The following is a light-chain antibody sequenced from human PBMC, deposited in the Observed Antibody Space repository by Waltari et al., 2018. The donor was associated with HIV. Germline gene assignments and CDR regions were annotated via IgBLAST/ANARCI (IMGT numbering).Light chain of an antibody. CDR2: DAS. CDR3: QQRTNWPLT. V-gene: IGKV3-11*01. CDR1: QSVSTY. J-gene: IGKJ4*01. Sequence: EIVLTQSTATLSLSPGERATLSCRASQSVSTYLAWYQHKPGQAPRLLIYDASNRATGIPARFSGSGSGTDFILTISSLEPEDFAIYYCQQRTNWPLTFGGGTKVEIK.